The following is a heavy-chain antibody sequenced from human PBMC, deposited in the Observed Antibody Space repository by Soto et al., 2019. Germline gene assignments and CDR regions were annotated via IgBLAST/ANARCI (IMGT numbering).Heavy chain of an antibody. J-gene: IGHJ6*02. CDR1: GGTFSTYS. Sequence: QVQLVQSGAEVKKPGSSVKVSCQASGGTFSTYSFSWVRQAPGQGLEWMGGIIPIFGTTNYAQQLQGRVTITADESTNTAYLELSSLRSEDTAVYYCARAPPYCPGGRCYSGHHCYYYVIDVWGQGTTVTVSS. CDR3: ARAPPYCPGGRCYSGHHCYYYVIDV. CDR2: IIPIFGTT. V-gene: IGHV1-69*19. D-gene: IGHD2-15*01.